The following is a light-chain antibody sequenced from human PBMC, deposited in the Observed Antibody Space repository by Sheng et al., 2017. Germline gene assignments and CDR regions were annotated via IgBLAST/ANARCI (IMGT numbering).Light chain of an antibody. J-gene: IGKJ4*01. Sequence: ETVMTQSPATLSVSPGERATLSCRASQSISSNLAWYQQKPGQAPRLLIYGASTRATGIPARFSGSGSGTEFTLTISSLQSEDFAVYYCQQANSFPLTFGGGTKVEIK. CDR3: QQANSFPLT. V-gene: IGKV3-15*01. CDR1: QSISSN. CDR2: GAS.